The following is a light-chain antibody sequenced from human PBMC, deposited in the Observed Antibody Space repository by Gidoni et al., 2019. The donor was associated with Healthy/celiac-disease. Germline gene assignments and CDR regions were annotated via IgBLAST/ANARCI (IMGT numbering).Light chain of an antibody. CDR1: SSNIGAGYD. Sequence: QSVLPPPPSVSGAPGQPVTISCTGSSSNIGAGYDVHWYQQLPGTAPKLLIYGNSNRPSGVPDRFSGSKSGTAASLAITGLQAEDEADYYCQSYDSSLSGSVFGGGTKLTVL. J-gene: IGLJ2*01. V-gene: IGLV1-40*01. CDR3: QSYDSSLSGSV. CDR2: GNS.